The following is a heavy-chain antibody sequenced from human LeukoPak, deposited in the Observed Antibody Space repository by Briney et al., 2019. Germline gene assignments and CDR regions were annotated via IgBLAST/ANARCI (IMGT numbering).Heavy chain of an antibody. CDR3: ARGQWLVN. V-gene: IGHV4-39*07. J-gene: IGHJ4*02. CDR2: IYYSGST. Sequence: SETLSLTCTVSGGSISSSSYYWGWIRQPPGKGLEWIGSIYYSGSTYYNPSLKSRVTISVDTSKNQFSLKLSSVTAADTAVYYCARGQWLVNWGQGTLVTVSS. D-gene: IGHD6-19*01. CDR1: GGSISSSSYY.